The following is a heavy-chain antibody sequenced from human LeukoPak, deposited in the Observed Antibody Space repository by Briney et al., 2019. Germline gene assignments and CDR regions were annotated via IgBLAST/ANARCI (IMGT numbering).Heavy chain of an antibody. Sequence: GGSLRLSCAASGFTFSSYGMHWVRQTPGKGLEWVAFIRYDGSNKYYADSVKGRFTISRDNSKNTLYLQMNSLRAEDTAVYYCAKGEIAVVPAAIAIWGQGTLVTVSS. CDR1: GFTFSSYG. V-gene: IGHV3-30*02. D-gene: IGHD2-2*01. CDR3: AKGEIAVVPAAIAI. CDR2: IRYDGSNK. J-gene: IGHJ4*02.